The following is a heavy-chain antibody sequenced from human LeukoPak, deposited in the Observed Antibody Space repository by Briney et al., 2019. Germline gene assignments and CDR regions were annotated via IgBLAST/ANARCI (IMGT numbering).Heavy chain of an antibody. V-gene: IGHV4-61*08. CDR2: IYYSGST. J-gene: IGHJ4*02. CDR3: ARATPGDPHLDY. D-gene: IGHD3-16*01. Sequence: SETLSLTCAVSGGSISSGGYSWSWIRQPPGKGLEWIGYIYYSGSTNYNPSLKSRVTISVDTSKNQFSLKLSSVTAADTAVYYCARATPGDPHLDYWGQGTLVTVSS. CDR1: GGSISSGGYS.